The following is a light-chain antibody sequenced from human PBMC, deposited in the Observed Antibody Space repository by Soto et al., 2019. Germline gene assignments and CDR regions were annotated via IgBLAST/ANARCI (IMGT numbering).Light chain of an antibody. V-gene: IGLV2-8*01. Sequence: QSVLTQPPSASGSPGQSVAISCTGTSSDVGGYNYVPWYQQHPGEAPKLMIYEVNKRPSGVPDRFSGSKSGNTASLTVSGLQAEDEADYYCSSYAGSSNVFGTGTKVTVL. CDR2: EVN. CDR1: SSDVGGYNY. CDR3: SSYAGSSNV. J-gene: IGLJ1*01.